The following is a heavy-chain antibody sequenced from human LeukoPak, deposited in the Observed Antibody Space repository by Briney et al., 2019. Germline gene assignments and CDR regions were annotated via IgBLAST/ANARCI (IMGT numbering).Heavy chain of an antibody. J-gene: IGHJ6*03. Sequence: GGSLRLSCAASGFTFSRYSMNWVRQAPGKGLEWVSSISGSSIYKYYADSVKGRFTISRDNAKNSLYLQMNSLRAEDTAVYYCARSVETSYYYYYYMDVWGKGTTVTVSS. CDR2: ISGSSIYK. V-gene: IGHV3-21*01. CDR3: ARSVETSYYYYYYMDV. CDR1: GFTFSRYS.